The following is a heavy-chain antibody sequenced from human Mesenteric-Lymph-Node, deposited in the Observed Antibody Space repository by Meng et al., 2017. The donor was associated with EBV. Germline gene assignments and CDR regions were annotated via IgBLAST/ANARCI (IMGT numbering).Heavy chain of an antibody. J-gene: IGHJ5*02. Sequence: ERRKESGLGLVKTPGTPSLTCGVSGGSISSSYWGLWVRSPPGKGLEWIGEIYHSGSTNYNPSLKSRVTISLDKSKNQFSLKLSSVTAADTAVYYCARAPLYGDNDWFDPWGQGTLVTVSS. D-gene: IGHD4-17*01. V-gene: IGHV4-4*03. CDR2: IYHSGST. CDR3: ARAPLYGDNDWFDP. CDR1: GGSISSSYW.